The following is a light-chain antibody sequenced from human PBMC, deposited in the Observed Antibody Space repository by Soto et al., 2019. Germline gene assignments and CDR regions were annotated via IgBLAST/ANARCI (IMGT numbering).Light chain of an antibody. J-gene: IGLJ1*01. CDR1: SSDVGGYNY. CDR3: SSYTSSSTFYV. Sequence: QSALTQPASVSGSPGQSIPIFCTGTSSDVGGYNYVSWYQQHPGKAPKLMIYDVSNRPSGVSNRFSGSKSGNTASLTISGLQAEDEADYYCSSYTSSSTFYVFGTGTKVTVL. V-gene: IGLV2-14*01. CDR2: DVS.